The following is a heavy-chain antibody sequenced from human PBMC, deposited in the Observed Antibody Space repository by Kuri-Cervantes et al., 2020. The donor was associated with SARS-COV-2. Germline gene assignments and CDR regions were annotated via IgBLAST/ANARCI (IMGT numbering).Heavy chain of an antibody. V-gene: IGHV3-53*01. CDR1: GFTDSSNY. J-gene: IGHJ4*02. CDR2: IYSGGST. Sequence: GGSLRLSCAASGFTDSSNYMSWVRQAPGKGLEWVSVIYSGGSTYYADSVKGRFTISRDNSKNTLYLQMNSLRAEDTAVYYCARGRNYDILTGYYISTPFDYWGQGTLVTVSS. D-gene: IGHD3-9*01. CDR3: ARGRNYDILTGYYISTPFDY.